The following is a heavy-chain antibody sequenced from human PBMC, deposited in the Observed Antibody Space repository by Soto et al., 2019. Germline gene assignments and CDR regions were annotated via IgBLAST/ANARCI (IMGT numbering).Heavy chain of an antibody. Sequence: GSLRLSCAASGFTFSSYWMHWVRQAPGKGLVWVSRINSDGSSTSYADSVKGRFTISRDNAKNTLYLQMNSLRAEDTAVYYCARSIPFDARFDPWGQGTLVTVSS. CDR3: ARSIPFDARFDP. D-gene: IGHD2-2*02. CDR1: GFTFSSYW. CDR2: INSDGSST. V-gene: IGHV3-74*01. J-gene: IGHJ5*02.